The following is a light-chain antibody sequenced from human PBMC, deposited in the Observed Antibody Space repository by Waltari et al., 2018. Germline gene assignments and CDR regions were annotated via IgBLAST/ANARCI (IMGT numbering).Light chain of an antibody. CDR1: ALAQQY. J-gene: IGLJ2*01. CDR3: QSEVNSRTYAIL. CDR2: KDN. V-gene: IGLV3-25*03. Sequence: SYELTQPPSVSVSPGQTARITCSGDALAQQYAYWYQQKPGQAPMLRIYKDNERPSGIPERFSGSSSGTTVTLTISGVQAEDEADYYCQSEVNSRTYAILFGGGTKVTVL.